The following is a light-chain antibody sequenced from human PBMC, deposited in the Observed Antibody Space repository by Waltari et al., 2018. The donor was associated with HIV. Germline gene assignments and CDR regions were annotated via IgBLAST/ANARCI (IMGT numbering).Light chain of an antibody. V-gene: IGKV1-5*03. J-gene: IGKJ1*01. CDR1: QSISSW. CDR3: QQYNSYSVT. Sequence: TQSPSTLSASVGDRVTITCRASQSISSWLAWYQQKPGKAPKLLIYKASSLKSGVPSRFSGSGSGTEFTLTISSLQPDDFATYYCQQYNSYSVTFGQGTKVEIK. CDR2: KAS.